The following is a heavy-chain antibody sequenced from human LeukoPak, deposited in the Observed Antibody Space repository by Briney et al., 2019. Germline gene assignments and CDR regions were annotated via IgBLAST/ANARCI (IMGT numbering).Heavy chain of an antibody. CDR2: INHSGST. V-gene: IGHV4-34*01. CDR3: ARALQRIPARPFDY. CDR1: GGSFSGYY. D-gene: IGHD6-6*01. Sequence: SETLSLTCAVYGGSFSGYYWSWIRQPPGKGLEWIGEINHSGSTNYNPSLKSRVTISVDTSKNQFSLKLSSVTAADTAVYYCARALQRIPARPFDYWGQGTLVTVSS. J-gene: IGHJ4*02.